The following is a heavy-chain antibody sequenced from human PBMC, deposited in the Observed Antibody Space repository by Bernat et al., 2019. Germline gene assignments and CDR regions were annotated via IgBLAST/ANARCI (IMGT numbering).Heavy chain of an antibody. V-gene: IGHV3-30*01. CDR2: ISYDGSNK. CDR1: GFTFSSYA. J-gene: IGHJ6*02. CDR3: ARVGGGIRRQVAYGMDV. D-gene: IGHD3-10*01. Sequence: QVQLVESGGGVVQPGRSLRLSCAASGFTFSSYAMHWVRQAPGKGLEWVAVISYDGSNKYYADSVKGRFTISRDNSKNTLYLQMNSLRAEDPAVYYCARVGGGIRRQVAYGMDVWGQGTTVTVSS.